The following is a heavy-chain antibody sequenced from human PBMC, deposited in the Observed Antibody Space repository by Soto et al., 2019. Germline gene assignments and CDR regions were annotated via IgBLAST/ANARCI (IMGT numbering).Heavy chain of an antibody. CDR1: GFTFRSYA. CDR2: ISRDGSNK. V-gene: IGHV3-30*04. CDR3: ARSRSGAVADSFAF. Sequence: QVQVVESGRGVVQPGRSLRLSCAASGFTFRSYAIHWVRQAPGKGLEWVAVISRDGSNKYYVDSVKGRFTISRDNSKDTVYLQMNSLRDEDSAMFYCARSRSGAVADSFAFWGEGTLVTVSS. D-gene: IGHD3-10*01. J-gene: IGHJ4*02.